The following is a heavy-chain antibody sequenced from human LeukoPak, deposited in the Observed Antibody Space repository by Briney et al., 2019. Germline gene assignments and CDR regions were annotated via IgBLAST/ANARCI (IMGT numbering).Heavy chain of an antibody. V-gene: IGHV4-39*07. CDR1: GGSISNSSYY. CDR2: IYYSEST. Sequence: SETLSLTCTVSGGSISNSSYYWGWIRQPPGKGLEWFGTIYYSESTYYNPSLKSRVTISVDTSKNQFSLKLSSVTAADTAVYYCARDPARGRELRAFDIWGQGTMVTVSS. J-gene: IGHJ3*02. D-gene: IGHD1-26*01. CDR3: ARDPARGRELRAFDI.